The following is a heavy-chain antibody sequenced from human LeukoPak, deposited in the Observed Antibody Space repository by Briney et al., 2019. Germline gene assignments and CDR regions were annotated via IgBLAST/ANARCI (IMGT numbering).Heavy chain of an antibody. CDR3: ARDTASDAFDI. Sequence: ASVKVSCKASGGTLSSYAISWVRQAPGQGLEWMGRIIPIFGTANYAQKFQGRVTITTDESTSTAYMELSSLRSEDTAVYYCARDTASDAFDIWGQGIMVTVSS. J-gene: IGHJ3*02. CDR1: GGTLSSYA. V-gene: IGHV1-69*05. CDR2: IIPIFGTA.